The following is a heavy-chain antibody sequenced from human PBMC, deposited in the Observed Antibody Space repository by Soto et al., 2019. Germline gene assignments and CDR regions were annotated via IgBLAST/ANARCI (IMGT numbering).Heavy chain of an antibody. CDR1: GFTFDSHT. CDR3: ASTYSSSWNYLDY. Sequence: QVHLVEAGGGVVQPGRSLTLSCAASGFTFDSHTMHWVRQTPGKGLEWVAYISYDGSLQDHADSVKGRFSISRDNGRNTVFLEMNSLRPEDSAVYYCASTYSSSWNYLDYWGQGTLVTVSS. CDR2: ISYDGSLQ. V-gene: IGHV3-30*04. J-gene: IGHJ4*02. D-gene: IGHD2-2*01.